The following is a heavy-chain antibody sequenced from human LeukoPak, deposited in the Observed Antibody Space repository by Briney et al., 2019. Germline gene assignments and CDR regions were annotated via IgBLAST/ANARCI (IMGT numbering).Heavy chain of an antibody. V-gene: IGHV3-33*01. CDR1: GFTFSSYG. CDR3: ARDYYGSGSYPLYYFDC. CDR2: IWYDGSNK. J-gene: IGHJ4*02. Sequence: PGGSLRLSCAASGFTFSSYGMHWVRQAPGKGLEWVAVIWYDGSNKYYADSVKGRFTISRDNSKNTLYLQMNSLRAEDTAVYYCARDYYGSGSYPLYYFDCWGQGTLVTVSS. D-gene: IGHD3-10*01.